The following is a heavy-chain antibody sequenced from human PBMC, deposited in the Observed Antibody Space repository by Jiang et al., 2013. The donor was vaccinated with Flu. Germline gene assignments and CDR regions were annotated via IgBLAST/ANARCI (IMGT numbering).Heavy chain of an antibody. V-gene: IGHV3-23*01. Sequence: LIQPGGSLRLSCAASGFNFGRNAMSWVRQAPGKGLEWVSTIGTNGRSRYYADSVKGRFTISRDISGNTLYLQMSSLRAEDTAVYYCADPPVTAIWGQGTLVTVSS. CDR3: ADPPVTAI. D-gene: IGHD2-21*02. CDR2: IGTNGRSR. J-gene: IGHJ4*02. CDR1: GFNFGRNA.